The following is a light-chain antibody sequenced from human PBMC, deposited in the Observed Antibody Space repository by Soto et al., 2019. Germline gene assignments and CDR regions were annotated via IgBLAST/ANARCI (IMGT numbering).Light chain of an antibody. Sequence: QSVLTQPPSVSGAPGQRVTISCTGSSSNIGAGYDVHWYQQLPGTTPKLVIYANTNRPSGVPDRFSGSNSGTSASLAITGLQAEDEADYYCCSYAGNFIWVFGGGTKLTVL. CDR3: CSYAGNFIWV. CDR2: ANT. CDR1: SSNIGAGYD. J-gene: IGLJ3*02. V-gene: IGLV1-40*01.